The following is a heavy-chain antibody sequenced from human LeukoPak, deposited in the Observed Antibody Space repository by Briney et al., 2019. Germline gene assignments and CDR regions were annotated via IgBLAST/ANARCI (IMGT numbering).Heavy chain of an antibody. J-gene: IGHJ4*02. D-gene: IGHD5-18*01. Sequence: GGSLRLSCTASGFTVSSNYMSWVRQAPGKGLEWVSVIYSGGSTYYADSVKGRFTISRDNSKNTLYLQMNSLRAEDTAVYYCARDLTYSYGYGYWGQGTLVTVSS. CDR2: IYSGGST. CDR1: GFTVSSNY. CDR3: ARDLTYSYGYGY. V-gene: IGHV3-66*01.